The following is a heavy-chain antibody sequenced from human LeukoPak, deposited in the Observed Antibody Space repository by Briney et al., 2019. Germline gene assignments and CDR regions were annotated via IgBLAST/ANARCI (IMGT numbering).Heavy chain of an antibody. CDR1: GSSITTYTH. CDR2: IYHSGST. CDR3: ARQRGYDYIWGSYRADFDY. Sequence: PSETLSLTCTVSGSSITTYTHWGWIRQSPGKGLEWIGSIYHSGSTYYNPSLKSRITISVDTSKNRLSLKLSSVTAADTAVYYCARQRGYDYIWGSYRADFDYWGQGTLVTVSS. J-gene: IGHJ4*02. V-gene: IGHV4-38-2*02. D-gene: IGHD3-16*02.